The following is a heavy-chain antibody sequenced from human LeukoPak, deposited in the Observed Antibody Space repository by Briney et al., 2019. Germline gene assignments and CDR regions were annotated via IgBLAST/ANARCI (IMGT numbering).Heavy chain of an antibody. CDR2: IKEDGSDK. CDR3: ARGTGRFMFDI. V-gene: IGHV3-7*02. CDR1: GFSFRSFW. Sequence: GGSLRLSCAASGFSFRSFWMSWVRQAPGKGLEWVASIKEDGSDKYYVESVKGRFTISRENARNSLYLQMNSLRAEDTAVYYCARGTGRFMFDIWGQGTMVTVSS. D-gene: IGHD3-3*01. J-gene: IGHJ3*02.